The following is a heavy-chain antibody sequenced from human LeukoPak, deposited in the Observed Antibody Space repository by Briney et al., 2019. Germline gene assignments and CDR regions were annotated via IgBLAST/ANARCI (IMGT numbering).Heavy chain of an antibody. V-gene: IGHV4-4*07. J-gene: IGHJ5*02. Sequence: PSETLSLTCTVSGGSISSYYWSWIRQPAGKAPEWIGRMYSSGIINYNPSLKSLGTMSLDNSKNQIPLTLSYVPAADTAAYCARDTGKSGYPDHWGRGTLVTVSS. D-gene: IGHD3-3*01. CDR1: GGSISSYY. CDR2: MYSSGII. CDR3: ARDTGKSGYPDH.